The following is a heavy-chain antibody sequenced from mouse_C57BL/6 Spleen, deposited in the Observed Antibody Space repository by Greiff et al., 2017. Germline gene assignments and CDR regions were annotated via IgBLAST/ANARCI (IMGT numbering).Heavy chain of an antibody. CDR2: INPNNGGT. CDR3: ARWGRSLYFDY. CDR1: GYTFTDYY. V-gene: IGHV1-26*01. Sequence: EVQLQQSGPELVKPGASVKISCKASGYTFTDYYMNWVKQSHGKSLEWIGDINPNNGGTSYNQKFKGKATLTVDKSSSTAYMELRSLTSEDSAVYYCARWGRSLYFDYWGQGTTLTVSS. J-gene: IGHJ2*01.